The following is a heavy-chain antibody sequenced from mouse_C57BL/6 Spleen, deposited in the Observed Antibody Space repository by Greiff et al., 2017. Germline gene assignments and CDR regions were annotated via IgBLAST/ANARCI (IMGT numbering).Heavy chain of an antibody. CDR1: GYSITSGYD. D-gene: IGHD2-4*01. V-gene: IGHV3-1*01. J-gene: IGHJ4*01. CDR3: ARRGDYDYDDSPYYYAMDY. CDR2: ISYSGST. Sequence: EVQLQQSGPGMVKPSQSLSLTCTVTGYSITSGYDWHWIRHFPGNKLEWMGYISYSGSTNYNPSLKSRISITHDTSKNHFFLKLNSVTTEDTATYYCARRGDYDYDDSPYYYAMDYWGQGTSVTVSS.